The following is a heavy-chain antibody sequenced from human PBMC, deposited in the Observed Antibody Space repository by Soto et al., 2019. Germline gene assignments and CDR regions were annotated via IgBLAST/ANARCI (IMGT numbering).Heavy chain of an antibody. V-gene: IGHV4-39*01. CDR2: IYYSGST. CDR1: GGSISISSYY. D-gene: IGHD3-22*01. J-gene: IGHJ2*01. Sequence: QLQLQESGPGLVKPSETLSLTCTVSGGSISISSYYWGWIRQPPGKGLEWIGSIYYSGSTYYNPSLKSRVTISVDTSKNQLSLKLSSVTAADTAVYYCARHFYTENYYDSSGYYSGWYFDLWGRGTLVTVSS. CDR3: ARHFYTENYYDSSGYYSGWYFDL.